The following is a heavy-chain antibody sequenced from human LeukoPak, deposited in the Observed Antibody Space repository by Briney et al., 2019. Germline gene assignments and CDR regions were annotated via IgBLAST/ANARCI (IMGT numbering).Heavy chain of an antibody. D-gene: IGHD5-24*01. Sequence: GASVKVSCKASGYTFTGYYMNWVRQAPGQGLEWMGRINPNTGGTNYAQNFQGSVTMTRATSITTVYMELSRLRSDDTAVYYCARVGDGLNDGFDIWGQGTMVTVSS. J-gene: IGHJ3*02. V-gene: IGHV1-2*06. CDR3: ARVGDGLNDGFDI. CDR2: INPNTGGT. CDR1: GYTFTGYY.